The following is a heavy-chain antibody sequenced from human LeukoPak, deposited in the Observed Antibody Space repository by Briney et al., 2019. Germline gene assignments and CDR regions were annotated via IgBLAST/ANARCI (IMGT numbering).Heavy chain of an antibody. J-gene: IGHJ4*02. CDR1: GHTSTTYA. Sequence: ASVKVSCTASGHTSTTYAIHWVRQAPGQGLEWMGWINAGNGNIKYSQKFQGRVTITGDTSASTAYMELSSLRSEDTAVYYCARDHDHLYDFWSGYSSYWGQGTLVTVSS. CDR2: INAGNGNI. CDR3: ARDHDHLYDFWSGYSSY. D-gene: IGHD3-3*01. V-gene: IGHV1-3*01.